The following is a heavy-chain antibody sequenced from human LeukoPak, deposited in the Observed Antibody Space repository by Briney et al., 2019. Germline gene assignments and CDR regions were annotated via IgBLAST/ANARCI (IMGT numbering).Heavy chain of an antibody. CDR2: INHSGST. CDR1: GGSFSGYY. J-gene: IGHJ5*02. CDR3: ARGLGPFDP. Sequence: SETLSLTRAVYGGSFSGYYWSWIRQPPGKGLEWIGEINHSGSTNYNPSLKSRVTISVDTSKNQFSLKLSSVTAADTAVYYCARGLGPFDPWGQGTLVTVSS. V-gene: IGHV4-34*01.